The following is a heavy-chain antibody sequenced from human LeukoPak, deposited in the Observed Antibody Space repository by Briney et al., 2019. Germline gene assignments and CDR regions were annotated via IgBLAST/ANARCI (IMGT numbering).Heavy chain of an antibody. D-gene: IGHD3-10*01. CDR1: AFIFSGHW. V-gene: IGHV3-7*01. CDR3: TGLDAFDI. Sequence: PGGSLRLSCEASAFIFSGHWLNWVRQTPGKGLEWVASIKEDGSERQYVDSVKGRFSISRDNTKGSLFLQLNSLRAEDTAVYRVTGLDAFDIWGQGTMVTVSS. J-gene: IGHJ3*02. CDR2: IKEDGSER.